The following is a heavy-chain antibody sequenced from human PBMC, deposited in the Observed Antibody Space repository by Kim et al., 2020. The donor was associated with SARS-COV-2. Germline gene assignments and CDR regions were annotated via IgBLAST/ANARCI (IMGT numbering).Heavy chain of an antibody. D-gene: IGHD3-10*01. CDR3: ARRVYYGSGTYKNYFDP. Sequence: NPSLKSRVTISVDTSKNQFSLKLNAVTATDTAIYYCARRVYYGSGTYKNYFDPWGQGTLVTVSS. J-gene: IGHJ5*02. V-gene: IGHV4-39*01.